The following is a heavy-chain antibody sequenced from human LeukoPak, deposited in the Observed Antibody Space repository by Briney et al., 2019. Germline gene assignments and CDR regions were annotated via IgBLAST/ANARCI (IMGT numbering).Heavy chain of an antibody. J-gene: IGHJ4*02. Sequence: PSETLSLTCAVYGGSFSGYYWSWLRQPPGKGLEWIGEINHSGSTNYNPSLKSRVTISVDTSKNQFSLKLSSVTAADTAVYYCARAPGRFTVTKYFDYWGQGTLATVSS. CDR3: ARAPGRFTVTKYFDY. CDR2: INHSGST. V-gene: IGHV4-34*01. D-gene: IGHD4-17*01. CDR1: GGSFSGYY.